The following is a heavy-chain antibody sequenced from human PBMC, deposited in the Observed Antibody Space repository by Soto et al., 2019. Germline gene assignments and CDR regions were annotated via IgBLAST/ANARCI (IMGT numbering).Heavy chain of an antibody. CDR3: AARGKGSGSSYNLWFDP. CDR1: GGTFSNYA. D-gene: IGHD3-10*01. Sequence: QVQLVQSGAEVQKPGSSVKVSCKASGGTFSNYAMNWVRQAPGQGLEWMGGIIPVFGTATYAQKFQGRVSISADGPTSTVYMALSSLRSEDTAVYYCAARGKGSGSSYNLWFDPWGQGTLVTVSS. CDR2: IIPVFGTA. V-gene: IGHV1-69*01. J-gene: IGHJ5*02.